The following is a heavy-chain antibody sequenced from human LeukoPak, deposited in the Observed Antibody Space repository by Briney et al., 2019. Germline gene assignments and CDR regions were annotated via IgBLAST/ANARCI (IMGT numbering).Heavy chain of an antibody. Sequence: GGSLRLSCAASGFTFSSYAMSWVRQAPGKGLEWVSAISGSGGSTYYADSVKGRFTISRDNSKNTLYLQMGSLRAEDMAVYYCARLEDSTGYSSGWYGYWGQGTLVTVSS. CDR3: ARLEDSTGYSSGWYGY. J-gene: IGHJ4*02. V-gene: IGHV3-23*01. CDR2: ISGSGGST. D-gene: IGHD6-19*01. CDR1: GFTFSSYA.